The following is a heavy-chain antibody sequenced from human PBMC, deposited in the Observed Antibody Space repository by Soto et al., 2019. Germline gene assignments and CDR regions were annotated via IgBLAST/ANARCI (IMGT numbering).Heavy chain of an antibody. J-gene: IGHJ4*02. CDR1: GGSFSGYY. CDR2: INHSGST. V-gene: IGHV4-34*01. CDR3: ARDQVYCGGDCYSYFED. Sequence: PSETLSLTCAVYGGSFSGYYWSWIRQPPGKGLEWIGEINHSGSTNYNPSLKSRVTISVDTSKNQFSLKLSSVTAADTAVYYCARDQVYCGGDCYSYFEDWGQGTLLTVAS. D-gene: IGHD2-21*02.